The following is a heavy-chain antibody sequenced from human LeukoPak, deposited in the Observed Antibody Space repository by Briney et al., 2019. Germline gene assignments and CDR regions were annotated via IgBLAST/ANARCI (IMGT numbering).Heavy chain of an antibody. CDR3: ARGVGYCSGGTCYSYYYGMDV. J-gene: IGHJ6*02. Sequence: SQTPSLTCTVSGGSLSSSGYYWSWIRQHPGKGLEWIGYIFYCGSTNYNPSVKSRLSISVDTDENQFSLRLRSVTAADTAVYYCARGVGYCSGGTCYSYYYGMDVWGQGTTVTVSS. D-gene: IGHD2-15*01. CDR2: IFYCGST. V-gene: IGHV4-31*03. CDR1: GGSLSSSGYY.